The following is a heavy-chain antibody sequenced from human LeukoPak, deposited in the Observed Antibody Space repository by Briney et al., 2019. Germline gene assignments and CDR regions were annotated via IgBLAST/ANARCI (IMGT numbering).Heavy chain of an antibody. D-gene: IGHD6-19*01. Sequence: PGGSLRLSCAASGFTFSSYDMHWVRQATGKGLEWVSAIGTAGDTYYPGSVKGRFTISRENAKNSLYLQMNSLRAGDTAVYYCARESPVAGSYDYWGQGTLVTVSS. CDR1: GFTFSSYD. CDR3: ARESPVAGSYDY. CDR2: IGTAGDT. V-gene: IGHV3-13*01. J-gene: IGHJ4*02.